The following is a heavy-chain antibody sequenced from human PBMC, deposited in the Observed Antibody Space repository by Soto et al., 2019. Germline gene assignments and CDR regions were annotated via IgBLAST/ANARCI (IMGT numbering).Heavy chain of an antibody. Sequence: ASVKVSCKASGYTFTSYAMHWVRQAPGQGLEWMGVINPSGDIITYAQKFQGRVTMTRDTSTSTVYMELNSLRSDDTAVYYCARESNSADYWGQGTLVTVSS. CDR2: INPSGDII. J-gene: IGHJ4*02. CDR1: GYTFTSYA. D-gene: IGHD7-27*01. V-gene: IGHV1-46*03. CDR3: ARESNSADY.